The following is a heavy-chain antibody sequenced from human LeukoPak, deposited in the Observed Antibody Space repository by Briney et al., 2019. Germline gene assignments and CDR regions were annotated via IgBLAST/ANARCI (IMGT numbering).Heavy chain of an antibody. CDR3: ARGAYSGNYYFEFDS. CDR2: IDVTGST. CDR1: GASICSDY. Sequence: KSSETLSLTCAVSGASICSDYWTWIRQPAGEGLEWIGRIDVTGSTNYNPSLKSRVTISKDTSMNQFSLKLSSVTAADTAVYYCARGAYSGNYYFEFDSWGQGTLVTVSS. V-gene: IGHV4-4*07. J-gene: IGHJ4*02. D-gene: IGHD1-26*01.